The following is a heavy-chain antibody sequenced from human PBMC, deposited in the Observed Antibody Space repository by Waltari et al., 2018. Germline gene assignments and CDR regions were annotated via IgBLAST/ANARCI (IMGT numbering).Heavy chain of an antibody. CDR1: GGSLSGYY. Sequence: QVQLQQWGAGLLKPSETLSLTCAVYGGSLSGYYWSWIRQPPGKGLEWIGEINHSGSTIYNPSLKSRVTISVDTSKNQFSLKLSSVTAADTAVYYCARVIGFWSGFPNYYYCYYMDVWDKGTTVTVSS. CDR2: INHSGST. D-gene: IGHD3-3*01. CDR3: ARVIGFWSGFPNYYYCYYMDV. J-gene: IGHJ6*03. V-gene: IGHV4-34*01.